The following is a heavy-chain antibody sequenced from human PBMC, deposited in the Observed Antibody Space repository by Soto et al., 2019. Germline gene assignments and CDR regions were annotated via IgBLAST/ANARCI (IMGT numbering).Heavy chain of an antibody. CDR2: IWYDGSNK. Sequence: QVQLVESGGGVVQPGRSLRLSCAASGFTFSSYGMHWVRQAPGKGLEWVAVIWYDGSNKYYADSVKGRFTISRDNSKNTLYLQMNSLRAEDTAVYYCARGLGDILTGSWLDYWGQGTLVTVSS. CDR3: ARGLGDILTGSWLDY. CDR1: GFTFSSYG. D-gene: IGHD3-9*01. J-gene: IGHJ4*02. V-gene: IGHV3-33*01.